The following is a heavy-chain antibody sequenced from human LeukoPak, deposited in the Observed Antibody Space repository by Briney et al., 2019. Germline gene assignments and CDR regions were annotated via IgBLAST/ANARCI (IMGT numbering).Heavy chain of an antibody. Sequence: GGSLRLSCVASGFSFDDYAMHWVRQAPGKGLEWVSGISWNSGSIGYADSVKGRFTISRDNAKNSLYLQMNSLRAEDTALYYCAKDLGYDSSGYFDYWGQGTLVTVSS. J-gene: IGHJ4*02. V-gene: IGHV3-9*01. CDR1: GFSFDDYA. D-gene: IGHD3-22*01. CDR3: AKDLGYDSSGYFDY. CDR2: ISWNSGSI.